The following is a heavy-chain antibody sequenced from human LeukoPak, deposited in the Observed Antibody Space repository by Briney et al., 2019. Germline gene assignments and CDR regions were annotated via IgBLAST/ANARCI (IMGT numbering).Heavy chain of an antibody. V-gene: IGHV3-48*02. CDR1: EFTFGSYS. D-gene: IGHD1-26*01. J-gene: IGHJ4*02. CDR2: ISSSSTI. Sequence: GGSLRLSCAASEFTFGSYSMNWVRQAPGRGLEWVSYISSSSTIYYAGSVKGRFTISRDNANNSLYLQMNSLRDEDTAVYYCARTYSESYYVFDYWGQGTLVTVSS. CDR3: ARTYSESYYVFDY.